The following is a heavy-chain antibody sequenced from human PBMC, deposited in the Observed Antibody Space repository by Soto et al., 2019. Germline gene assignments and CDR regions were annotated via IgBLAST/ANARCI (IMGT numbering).Heavy chain of an antibody. V-gene: IGHV4-59*08. CDR3: ARVRERRSELELLYYMDV. CDR1: GGSISSYY. J-gene: IGHJ6*03. Sequence: SETLSLTCTFSGGSISSYYWSWIRQPPGKGLEWIGYIYYSGSTNYNPSLKSRVTISVDTSKNQFSLKLSSVTAADTAVYYCARVRERRSELELLYYMDVWGKGTTVTVSS. CDR2: IYYSGST. D-gene: IGHD1-7*01.